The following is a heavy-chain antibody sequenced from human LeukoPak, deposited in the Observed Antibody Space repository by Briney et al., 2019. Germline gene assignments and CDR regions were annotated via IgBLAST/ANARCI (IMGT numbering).Heavy chain of an antibody. J-gene: IGHJ4*02. V-gene: IGHV1-46*01. D-gene: IGHD6-19*01. CDR3: AKCRVSSSGSADY. CDR2: INPSGGST. Sequence: KVSCKAXGYTFTSYYMHWVRQAPGQGLGWMGKINPSGGSTTYAQKFQGRVTMTRDTSTSTVYMELSSLRSEDTAVYYCAKCRVSSSGSADYWGQGTLVTVSS. CDR1: GYTFTSYY.